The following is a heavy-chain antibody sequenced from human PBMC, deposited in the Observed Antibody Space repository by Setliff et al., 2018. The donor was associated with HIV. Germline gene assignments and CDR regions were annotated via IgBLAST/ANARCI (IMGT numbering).Heavy chain of an antibody. CDR2: VSWNSVKI. CDR1: GFNIEEYA. V-gene: IGHV3-9*01. Sequence: PGGSLRLSCVASGFNIEEYAMAWVRQVPGKGLEWVSSVSWNSVKIDYVDSVKGRFTISRDNAKNSLYLQMNSLRAEDTAVYYCARDKGPNLLDYWGQGTLVTVSS. CDR3: ARDKGPNLLDY. J-gene: IGHJ4*02. D-gene: IGHD2-8*01.